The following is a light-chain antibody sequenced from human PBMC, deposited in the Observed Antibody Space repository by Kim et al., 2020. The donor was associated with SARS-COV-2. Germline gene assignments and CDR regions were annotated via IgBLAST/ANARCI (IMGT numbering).Light chain of an antibody. Sequence: SYELTQPPSVSVVPGKTARITCGGNNIGSKSVHWYQQKPGQAPVLVIYYDSDRPSGIPERFSGSNSGNTATLTISRVEAGDEADYYCQVWDSSSDHRVFGGGTKLTVL. J-gene: IGLJ3*02. CDR2: YDS. V-gene: IGLV3-21*04. CDR3: QVWDSSSDHRV. CDR1: NIGSKS.